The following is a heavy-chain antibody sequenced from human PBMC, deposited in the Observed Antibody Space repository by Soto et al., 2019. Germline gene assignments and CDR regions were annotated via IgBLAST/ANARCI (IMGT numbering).Heavy chain of an antibody. CDR1: GGTCGTFC. Sequence: WVLLRLSWAAVGGTCGTFCSHRISNIPGKGFFWASRINLDGVANYAGSVEGRFTISRDNAQSTLFLQMNNLRGEDTAHYYCVRGTSDWYGIDYWGQRTPVTVSS. J-gene: IGHJ4*02. D-gene: IGHD3-9*01. V-gene: IGHV3-74*01. CDR2: INLDGVA. CDR3: VRGTSDWYGIDY.